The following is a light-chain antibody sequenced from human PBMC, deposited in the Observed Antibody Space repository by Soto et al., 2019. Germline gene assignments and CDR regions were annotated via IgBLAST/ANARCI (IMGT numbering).Light chain of an antibody. CDR1: QSIGDS. Sequence: DIQMTQSPSTLSASVGDRVTITCRASQSIGDSLAWYQQKPGKAPKLLIYDASTLESGVPSRFSGSRSGTEFTLTISSLQPDDFATYYCQQYNSYSWTFGQGTKVDIK. J-gene: IGKJ1*01. V-gene: IGKV1-5*01. CDR3: QQYNSYSWT. CDR2: DAS.